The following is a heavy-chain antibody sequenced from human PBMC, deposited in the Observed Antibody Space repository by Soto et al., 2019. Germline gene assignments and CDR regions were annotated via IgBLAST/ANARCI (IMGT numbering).Heavy chain of an antibody. Sequence: SGPTLVNPTQTLTLTCTFSGFSLSTSGMCVSWIRQPPGKALEWLALIDWDDDKYYSTSLKTRLTISKDTSKNQVVLTMTNMDTVDTAPSYCARTYSSGWYVGTSFDYWGQGTLGTVSS. V-gene: IGHV2-70*01. CDR1: GFSLSTSGMC. CDR2: IDWDDDK. D-gene: IGHD6-13*01. J-gene: IGHJ4*02. CDR3: ARTYSSGWYVGTSFDY.